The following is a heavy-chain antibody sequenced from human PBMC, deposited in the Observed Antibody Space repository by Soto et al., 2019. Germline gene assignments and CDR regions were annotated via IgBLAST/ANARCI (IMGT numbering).Heavy chain of an antibody. D-gene: IGHD4-17*01. CDR3: ARGRPDDYGDPDYFDY. V-gene: IGHV4-31*03. CDR2: IYYSGST. J-gene: IGHJ4*02. Sequence: LSLTCNVSGVSISSGGYYWSWIRQHPAKGLEWIGHIYYSGSTYYNPSLKSRVTISVDTSKNQFSLKLSSVTAADTAVYYCARGRPDDYGDPDYFDYWGQGALVTVSS. CDR1: GVSISSGGYY.